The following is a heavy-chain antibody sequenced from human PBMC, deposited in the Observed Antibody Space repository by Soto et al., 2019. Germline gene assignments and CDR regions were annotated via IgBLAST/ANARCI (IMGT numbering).Heavy chain of an antibody. V-gene: IGHV3-23*01. Sequence: GGSLRLCWAASVFSFVSYALSWVRQAPGKGLEWVSTISGSDGKTFYADSVKGRFSISRDTSQSTLYLQMNSLRADDTAMYYCARWSYLDYWGQGTRVTVSS. J-gene: IGHJ4*02. CDR2: ISGSDGKT. CDR3: ARWSYLDY. D-gene: IGHD3-3*01. CDR1: VFSFVSYA.